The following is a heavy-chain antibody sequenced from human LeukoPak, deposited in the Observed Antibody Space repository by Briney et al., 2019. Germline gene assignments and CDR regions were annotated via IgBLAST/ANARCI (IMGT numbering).Heavy chain of an antibody. D-gene: IGHD2-15*01. CDR1: GDSISGNY. CDR3: ARLLAGCSGSKCRAHFDY. CDR2: IYYSGDT. V-gene: IGHV4-59*01. J-gene: IGHJ4*02. Sequence: SETLSLTCSVSGDSISGNYWSWMRQPPGKKLEWIGYIYYSGDTNYNPSLKSRVTMSVDTSKNQFSVNLSSVTAADTAVYYCARLLAGCSGSKCRAHFDYWGQGTLVTVSS.